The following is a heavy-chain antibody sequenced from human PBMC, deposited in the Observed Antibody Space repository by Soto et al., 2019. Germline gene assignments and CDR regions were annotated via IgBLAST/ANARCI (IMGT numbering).Heavy chain of an antibody. D-gene: IGHD6-13*01. CDR1: GFTFSSYG. CDR3: AKDRPYSSSWYLPPSIDY. CDR2: ISYDGSNK. Sequence: VGSLRLSCAASGFTFSSYGMHWVRQAPGKGLEWVAVISYDGSNKYYADSVKGRFTISRDNSKNTLYLQMNSLRAEDTAVYYCAKDRPYSSSWYLPPSIDYWGQGTLVTVSS. J-gene: IGHJ4*02. V-gene: IGHV3-30*18.